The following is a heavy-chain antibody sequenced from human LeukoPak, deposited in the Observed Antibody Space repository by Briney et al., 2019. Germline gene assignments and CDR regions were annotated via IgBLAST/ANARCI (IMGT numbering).Heavy chain of an antibody. Sequence: GGSLRLSCAASGFTFSSYGMHWVRQAPGKGLEWVAVISYDGSNKHYADSVKGRFTISRDNSKNTLYLQMNSLRAEDTAVYYCAEDAPAGYYYGMDVWGQGTTVTVSS. CDR3: AEDAPAGYYYGMDV. CDR1: GFTFSSYG. J-gene: IGHJ6*02. CDR2: ISYDGSNK. V-gene: IGHV3-30*18.